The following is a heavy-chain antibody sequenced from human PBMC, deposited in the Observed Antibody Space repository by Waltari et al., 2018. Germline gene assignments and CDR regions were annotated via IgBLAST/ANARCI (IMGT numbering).Heavy chain of an antibody. CDR3: ASGDIVVVPAANYYYYGMDV. CDR1: GYTFTSYA. V-gene: IGHV1-3*01. J-gene: IGHJ6*02. D-gene: IGHD2-2*01. Sequence: QVQLVQSGAEVKKPGASVKVSCKASGYTFTSYAMHWVRQAPGQRLEWMGWINAGNGNTKYSQKFQGIVTMTRDTSASTAYMELSSLRSEDTAVYYCASGDIVVVPAANYYYYGMDVWGQGTTVTVSS. CDR2: INAGNGNT.